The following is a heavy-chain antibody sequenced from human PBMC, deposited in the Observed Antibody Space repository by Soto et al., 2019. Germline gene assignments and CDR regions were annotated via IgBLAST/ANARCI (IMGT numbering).Heavy chain of an antibody. CDR3: VRGGDSYGYWFDY. CDR2: ISSRDNTL. D-gene: IGHD5-18*01. V-gene: IGHV3-11*01. Sequence: LRLSCAASGFSFSVYYMSWVRQAPGKGLEWVSYISSRDNTLYYADSVKGRFTISRDNAKNLLYLQMNSLRADDTAVYYCVRGGDSYGYWFDYWGQGTLVTVSS. CDR1: GFSFSVYY. J-gene: IGHJ4*02.